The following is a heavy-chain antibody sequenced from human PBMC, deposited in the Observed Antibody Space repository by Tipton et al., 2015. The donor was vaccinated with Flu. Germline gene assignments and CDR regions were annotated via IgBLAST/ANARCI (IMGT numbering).Heavy chain of an antibody. Sequence: SLRLSCAASGFTFSNAWMTWVRQAPGKGLEWVGHIKSETHGVTTDYAAPVKGRFTISRDDSKDTLYLQMNSLNTEDTAVYYCSLGKWTQLSPLDYWGQGTLVTVSS. J-gene: IGHJ4*02. CDR1: GFTFSNAW. CDR2: IKSETHGVTT. CDR3: SLGKWTQLSPLDY. V-gene: IGHV3-15*01. D-gene: IGHD5-18*01.